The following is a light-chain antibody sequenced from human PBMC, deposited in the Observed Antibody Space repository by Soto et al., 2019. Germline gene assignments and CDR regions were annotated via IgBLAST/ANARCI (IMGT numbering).Light chain of an antibody. Sequence: ENVLTQSPDTLSLSPGERATLSCKASQSVITPYLAWYQQRPGQAPRLLIYSTSTRASGIPDRFRSSGSGTDFTLTISRLEPEDFAVYYCQQYGSSLWTFGQGTKVEIK. CDR2: STS. J-gene: IGKJ1*01. CDR3: QQYGSSLWT. CDR1: QSVITPY. V-gene: IGKV3-20*01.